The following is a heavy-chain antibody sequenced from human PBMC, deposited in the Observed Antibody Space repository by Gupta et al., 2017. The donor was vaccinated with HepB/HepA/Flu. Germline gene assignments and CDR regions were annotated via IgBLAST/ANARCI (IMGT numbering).Heavy chain of an antibody. CDR1: GGSISSGGAY. D-gene: IGHD5-18*01. CDR2: IYYSGRP. V-gene: IGHV4-31*03. Sequence: QVQLQESGPGRVKTSQTLSLTCTVSGGSISSGGAYWNWIRQHPGKGLEWIGYIYYSGRPYYNPSRKSRVTISVDKSKNQFSLNLNSVNAADTAVYYCARLTDSPTEGNWFDPWVQGTLVTVS. CDR3: ARLTDSPTEGNWFDP. J-gene: IGHJ5*02.